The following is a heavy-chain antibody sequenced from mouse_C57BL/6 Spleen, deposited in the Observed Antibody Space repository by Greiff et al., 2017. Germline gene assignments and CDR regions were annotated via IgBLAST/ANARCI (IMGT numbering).Heavy chain of an antibody. CDR1: GYTFTDYY. CDR3: ARDYDYDKFAY. J-gene: IGHJ3*01. Sequence: VQLQQSGPVLVKPGASVKMSCKASGYTFTDYYMNWVKQSHGKSLEWIGVINPYNGGTSYNQKFKGQATLTVDKSSSTAYMELTSLTSEDSAVYYCARDYDYDKFAYWGQGTLVTVSA. D-gene: IGHD2-4*01. V-gene: IGHV1-19*01. CDR2: INPYNGGT.